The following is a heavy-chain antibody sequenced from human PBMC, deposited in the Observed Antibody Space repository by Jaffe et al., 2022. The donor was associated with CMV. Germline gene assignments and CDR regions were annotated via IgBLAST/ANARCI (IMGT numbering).Heavy chain of an antibody. CDR1: GFTFSSSW. CDR2: IYSDGSST. V-gene: IGHV3-74*01. Sequence: EVQLVESGGGLVQPGGSLRLSCAASGFTFSSSWMHWVRQAPGKGLVWVSRIYSDGSSTGYADSVKGRFTISGDNAKNTLHLQMNSLRAEDTAVYYCARGSALNYGGNGWYFDLWGRGTLVSVSS. J-gene: IGHJ2*01. CDR3: ARGSALNYGGNGWYFDL. D-gene: IGHD4-17*01.